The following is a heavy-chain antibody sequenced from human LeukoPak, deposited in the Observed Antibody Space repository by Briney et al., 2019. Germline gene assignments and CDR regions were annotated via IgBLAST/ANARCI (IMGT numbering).Heavy chain of an antibody. Sequence: GGSLTLSRAASGFTFSDYSLNWVRQAPGKGLEWVSCISGDSRYIYYADSVEGRSTISRDNAQNSLYLHMNNLRAEDTAVYYCARGPFSSSWSEFDYWGQGTLVTVSS. J-gene: IGHJ4*02. V-gene: IGHV3-21*06. D-gene: IGHD6-13*01. CDR2: ISGDSRYI. CDR3: ARGPFSSSWSEFDY. CDR1: GFTFSDYS.